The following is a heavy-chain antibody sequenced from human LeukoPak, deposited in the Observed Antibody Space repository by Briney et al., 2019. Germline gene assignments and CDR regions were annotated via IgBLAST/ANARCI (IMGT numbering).Heavy chain of an antibody. J-gene: IGHJ4*02. V-gene: IGHV4-4*07. CDR2: IYTSGNT. Sequence: SGTPSLTCTVPGGSLSGDSWSWMRPPAGKGREWIVHIYTSGNTNYNPSLESRVTMSLDTYNTQSSLKLSSGTAADTAIYYCARGGGGFDYWGQGTRVTVSA. CDR3: ARGGGGFDY. D-gene: IGHD2-15*01. CDR1: GGSLSGDS.